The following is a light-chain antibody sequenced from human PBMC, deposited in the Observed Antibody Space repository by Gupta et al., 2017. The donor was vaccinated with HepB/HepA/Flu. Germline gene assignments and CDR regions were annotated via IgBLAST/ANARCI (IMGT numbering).Light chain of an antibody. CDR2: DVN. V-gene: IGLV2-11*01. J-gene: IGLJ3*02. CDR3: CSYGGSYTWV. Sequence: QSALTPPRSVSGSPGQSVPISCNGTSSDVGGYDYVSWYQHHTGKAPKLIIYDVNRRPSGVPYHFSGSKSGNTASLTISGLQAEDEADYYCCSYGGSYTWVFGGGTKVTVL. CDR1: SSDVGGYDY.